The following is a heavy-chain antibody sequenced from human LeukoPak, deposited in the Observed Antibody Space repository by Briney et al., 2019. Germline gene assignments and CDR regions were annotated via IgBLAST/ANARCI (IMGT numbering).Heavy chain of an antibody. Sequence: GASVKVSCKASGNTFTTYYMHWVRQAPGQGLEWMGIINPSGGSTSYAQKFQGRVIMTRGTSTSTVYMEVSSLRSEDTAVYYCASTSGYSSSWYFYWGQGTLVTVSS. CDR1: GNTFTTYY. CDR2: INPSGGST. J-gene: IGHJ4*02. V-gene: IGHV1-46*01. CDR3: ASTSGYSSSWYFY. D-gene: IGHD6-13*01.